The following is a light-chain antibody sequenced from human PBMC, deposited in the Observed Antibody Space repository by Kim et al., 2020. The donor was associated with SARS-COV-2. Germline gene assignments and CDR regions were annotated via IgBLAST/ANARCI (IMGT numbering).Light chain of an antibody. CDR3: QSYDSSLWV. CDR2: EDN. V-gene: IGLV6-57*01. CDR1: SGSIASNY. J-gene: IGLJ3*02. Sequence: GKTVTSSCARSSGSIASNYVQWYQQRPGSSPTTVIYEDNQRPSGVPDRFSGSIDSSSNSASLTISGLKTEDEADYYCQSYDSSLWVFDGGTQLTVL.